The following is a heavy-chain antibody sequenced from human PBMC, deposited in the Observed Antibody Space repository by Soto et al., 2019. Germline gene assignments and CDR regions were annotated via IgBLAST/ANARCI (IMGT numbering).Heavy chain of an antibody. Sequence: GGSLRLSCAASGFTFSSYAMSWVRQAPGKGLEWVSAISGSGGSTYYADSVKGRFTISRDNSKNTLYLQMNSLRAEDTAVYYCAKATRFGELYKRYYYYGMDVWGQGTTVTVSS. CDR1: GFTFSSYA. V-gene: IGHV3-23*01. J-gene: IGHJ6*02. D-gene: IGHD3-10*01. CDR3: AKATRFGELYKRYYYYGMDV. CDR2: ISGSGGST.